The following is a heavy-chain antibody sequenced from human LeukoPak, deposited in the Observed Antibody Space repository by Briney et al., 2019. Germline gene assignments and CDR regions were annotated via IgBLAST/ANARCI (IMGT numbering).Heavy chain of an antibody. Sequence: GGSLRLSCAASGFTFSGNSMHWVRQAPGKGLEWVSVIDSRGRNIYYADSVKGRITVSRDNAKNSLYLQMDSLRVEDTAVYYCARDRDLGNWGQGTMVTVSS. CDR2: IDSRGRNI. D-gene: IGHD3-10*01. J-gene: IGHJ3*01. V-gene: IGHV3-21*01. CDR1: GFTFSGNS. CDR3: ARDRDLGN.